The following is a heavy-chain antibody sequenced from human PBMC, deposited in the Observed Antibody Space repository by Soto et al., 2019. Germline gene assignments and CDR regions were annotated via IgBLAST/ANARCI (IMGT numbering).Heavy chain of an antibody. Sequence: SETLSLTCSVSGGSISSSRYDWTWIRQPPGKGLEWINSGTIYFNPSLRSRVTISVDTSKNQFSLRLSSVTAADTAVYYCATYGGGTGRFDYWGQGNLVTVSS. D-gene: IGHD4-17*01. V-gene: IGHV4-39*01. CDR1: GGSISSSRYD. CDR2: SGTI. J-gene: IGHJ4*02. CDR3: ATYGGGTGRFDY.